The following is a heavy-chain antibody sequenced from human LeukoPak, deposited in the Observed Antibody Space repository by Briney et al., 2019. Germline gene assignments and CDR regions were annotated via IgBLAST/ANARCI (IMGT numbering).Heavy chain of an antibody. CDR3: ANCGGDCSDDAFDI. J-gene: IGHJ3*02. CDR2: ISSSSSYI. D-gene: IGHD2-21*02. V-gene: IGHV3-21*01. Sequence: GGSLRLSCAASGFTFSSYSMNWVRQAPGKGLEWVSSISSSSSYIYYADSVKGRFTISRDNAKNSLYLQMNSLRAEDTAVYYCANCGGDCSDDAFDIWGQGTMVTVSS. CDR1: GFTFSSYS.